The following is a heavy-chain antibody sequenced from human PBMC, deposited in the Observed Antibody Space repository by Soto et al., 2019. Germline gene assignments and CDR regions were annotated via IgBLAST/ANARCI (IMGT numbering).Heavy chain of an antibody. CDR3: AHNPHATTFVKIAAARPPAHIYWFDP. Sequence: QVQLVQSGAEVKKPGSSVKVSCKASGGTFSSYAISWGRQAPGQGLEWMGGIIPIFGTANYAQKFQGRVTITAEDSTSTAYMEMSRLRSEDTAVYDCAHNPHATTFVKIAAARPPAHIYWFDPWGQGSLVTVSA. CDR1: GGTFSSYA. D-gene: IGHD6-13*01. J-gene: IGHJ5*02. V-gene: IGHV1-69*01. CDR2: IIPIFGTA.